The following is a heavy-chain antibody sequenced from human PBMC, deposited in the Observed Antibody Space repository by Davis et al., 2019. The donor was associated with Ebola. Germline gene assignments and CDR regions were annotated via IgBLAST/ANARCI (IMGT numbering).Heavy chain of an antibody. CDR1: GGTFSSYA. CDR2: ISAYNGNT. Sequence: ASVKVSCKASGGTFSSYAISWVRQAPGQGLEWMGWISAYNGNTNYAQKLQGIVTMTTDTSTSTAYMELRSLRSDDTAVYYCARDRKIVVVPAAIGYYYYGMDVWGQGTTVTVSS. J-gene: IGHJ6*02. V-gene: IGHV1-18*01. CDR3: ARDRKIVVVPAAIGYYYYGMDV. D-gene: IGHD2-2*01.